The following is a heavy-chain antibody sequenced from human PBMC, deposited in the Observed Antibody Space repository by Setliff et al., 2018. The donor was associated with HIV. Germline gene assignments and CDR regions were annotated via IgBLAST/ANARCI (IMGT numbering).Heavy chain of an antibody. Sequence: SETLSLTCAVYNGSFSGYYWTWIRQPPGKGLEWIGEINHSGSTNYSPSLKSRVTISVDASRNQFFLRLSSVTAADTAVYYCAAWGPRYSYAPYFFDSWGQGTLVTVSS. CDR1: NGSFSGYY. J-gene: IGHJ4*02. CDR2: INHSGST. D-gene: IGHD5-18*01. V-gene: IGHV4-34*01. CDR3: AAWGPRYSYAPYFFDS.